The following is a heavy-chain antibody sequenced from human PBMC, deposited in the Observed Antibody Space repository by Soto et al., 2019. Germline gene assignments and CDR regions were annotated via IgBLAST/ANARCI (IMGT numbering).Heavy chain of an antibody. CDR2: IYYSGST. CDR1: GGSISSSSYY. J-gene: IGHJ4*02. D-gene: IGHD6-13*01. CDR3: AISSGMSSSWLEYFDY. Sequence: KPSETLSLTCTVSGGSISSSSYYWGWIRQPPGKGLEWIGSIYYSGSTYYNPSLKSRVTISVDTSKNQFSLKLSSVTAADTAVYYCAISSGMSSSWLEYFDYWGQGTLVTVSS. V-gene: IGHV4-39*01.